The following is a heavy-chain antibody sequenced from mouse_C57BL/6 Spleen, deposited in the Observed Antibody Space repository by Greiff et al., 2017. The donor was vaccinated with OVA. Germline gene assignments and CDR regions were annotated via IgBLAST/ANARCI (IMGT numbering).Heavy chain of an antibody. CDR2: IYPGDGDT. Sequence: VKLVESGAELVKPGASVKISCKASGYAFSSYWMNWVKQRPGKGLEWIGQIYPGDGDTNYNGKFKGKATLTADKSSSTAYMQLSSLTSEDSAVYFCATPVVAKGYFDVWGTGTTVTVSS. CDR3: ATPVVAKGYFDV. J-gene: IGHJ1*03. D-gene: IGHD1-1*01. CDR1: GYAFSSYW. V-gene: IGHV1-80*01.